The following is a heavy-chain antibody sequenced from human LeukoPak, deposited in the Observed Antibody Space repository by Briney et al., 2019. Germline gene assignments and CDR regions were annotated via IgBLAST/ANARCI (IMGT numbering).Heavy chain of an antibody. CDR2: IYYSGST. D-gene: IGHD6-19*01. Sequence: SETLSLTCTVSGGSISSGDYYWSWIRQPPGKGLEWIGSIYYSGSTYYNPSLKSRVTISVDTSKNQFSLKLSSVTAADTAVYYCATIAVADNYYFDYWGQGTLVTVSS. CDR3: ATIAVADNYYFDY. V-gene: IGHV4-39*01. J-gene: IGHJ4*02. CDR1: GGSISSGDYY.